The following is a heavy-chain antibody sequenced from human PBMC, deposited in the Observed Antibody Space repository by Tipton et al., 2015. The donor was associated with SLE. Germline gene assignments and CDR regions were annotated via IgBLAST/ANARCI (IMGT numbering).Heavy chain of an antibody. CDR1: GFTFSSYG. CDR3: AKDSRLGNDAFDI. D-gene: IGHD7-27*01. Sequence: RSLRLSCSASGFTFSSYGMHWVRQAPGQGLEWVAVIWYEGSNKYYADYVKGRFAISRDNSKNTLYLQMNSLRGEDTAMYYCAKDSRLGNDAFDIWGQGTMVTVSS. CDR2: IWYEGSNK. V-gene: IGHV3-30*18. J-gene: IGHJ3*02.